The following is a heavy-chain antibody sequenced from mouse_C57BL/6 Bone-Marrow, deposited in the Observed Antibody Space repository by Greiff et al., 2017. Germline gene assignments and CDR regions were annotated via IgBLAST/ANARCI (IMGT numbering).Heavy chain of an antibody. V-gene: IGHV14-2*01. CDR2: IDPEDGET. CDR1: GFNIKDYY. Sequence: EVKLVESGAELVKPGASVKLSCTASGFNIKDYYIHWVKQRTEQGLEWIGRIDPEDGETKYAPKFQDKATLTADTSSNTAYLQLSSLTSEDTAVYYCTRSLIYYGTNYWGQGTTLTVSS. CDR3: TRSLIYYGTNY. D-gene: IGHD1-1*01. J-gene: IGHJ2*01.